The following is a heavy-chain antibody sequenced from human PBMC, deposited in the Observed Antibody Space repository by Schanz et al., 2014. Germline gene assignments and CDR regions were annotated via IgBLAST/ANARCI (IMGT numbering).Heavy chain of an antibody. J-gene: IGHJ4*02. D-gene: IGHD3-3*01. V-gene: IGHV1-46*03. CDR3: GRGFSRTYFDY. CDR2: INPSGGST. Sequence: QVQLVQSGAEVKKPGASVKVSCKASGYTFTSYGINWVRQAPGQGLEWMRSINPSGGSTRYGQKFHGSITVTTDTSTSTVYMELSSLRSDDTAVYCLGRGFSRTYFDYWGQGTLITVSS. CDR1: GYTFTSYG.